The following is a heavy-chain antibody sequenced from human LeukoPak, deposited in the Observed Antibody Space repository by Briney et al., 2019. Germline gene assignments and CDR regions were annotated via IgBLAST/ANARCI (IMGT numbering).Heavy chain of an antibody. D-gene: IGHD6-6*01. J-gene: IGHJ4*02. CDR3: AKGSLQLVSFFDY. CDR2: ISGSGGST. Sequence: GGSLRLSCAASGFTFSSYAMSWVRQAPGKGLEWVSAISGSGGSTYYADSVKGRFTISRDNPKNTLYLQMNSLRAEDTAVYYCAKGSLQLVSFFDYWGQGTLVTVSS. CDR1: GFTFSSYA. V-gene: IGHV3-23*01.